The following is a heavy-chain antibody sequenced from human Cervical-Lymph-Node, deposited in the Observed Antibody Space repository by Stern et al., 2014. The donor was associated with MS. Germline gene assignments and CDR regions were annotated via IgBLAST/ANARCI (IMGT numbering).Heavy chain of an antibody. D-gene: IGHD2-8*01. J-gene: IGHJ4*02. V-gene: IGHV3-30*03. CDR1: GFAFASYD. CDR2: ISNDGSNK. CDR3: ALPGHFYTNAPDY. Sequence: MQLVESGGGVVQPGGSLRLSCATSGFAFASYDLHWVRQAPGKGLEWVAFISNDGSNKYYADSLKDRFIVSRDYSKKTLNLQINSLRREDTAVYYCALPGHFYTNAPDYWGQGTLVTVSS.